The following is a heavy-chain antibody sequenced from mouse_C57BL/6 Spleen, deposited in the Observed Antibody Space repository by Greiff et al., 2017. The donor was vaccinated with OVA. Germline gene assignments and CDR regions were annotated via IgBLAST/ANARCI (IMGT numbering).Heavy chain of an antibody. V-gene: IGHV1-15*01. J-gene: IGHJ1*03. CDR2: IDPETGGT. Sequence: VQLQQSGAELVRPGASVTLSCKASGYTFTDYEMHWVKQTPVHGLEWIGAIDPETGGTAYNQKFQGKAILTADKSSSTAYMELRSLTSEDSAVYYCTRPPYYGSSYVGFDVWGTGTTVTVSS. CDR3: TRPPYYGSSYVGFDV. D-gene: IGHD1-1*01. CDR1: GYTFTDYE.